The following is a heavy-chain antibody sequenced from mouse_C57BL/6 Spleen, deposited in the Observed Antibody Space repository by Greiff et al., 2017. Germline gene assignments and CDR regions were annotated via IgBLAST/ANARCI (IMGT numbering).Heavy chain of an antibody. CDR1: GYAFSSSW. J-gene: IGHJ2*01. CDR3: ARENGFDGNYDY. CDR2: IYPGEGDT. V-gene: IGHV1-82*01. D-gene: IGHD2-1*01. Sequence: VKLMESGPGLVKPGASVSISCKASGYAFSSSWMNWVKQWPGKGLEWLGRIYPGEGDTNYNGKFKGKATLTADKSSSTAYMQLSSLTSEDAAVYFCARENGFDGNYDYWGQGTTLTVSS.